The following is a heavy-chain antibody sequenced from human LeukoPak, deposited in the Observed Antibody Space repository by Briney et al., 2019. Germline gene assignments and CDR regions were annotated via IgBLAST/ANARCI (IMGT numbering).Heavy chain of an antibody. Sequence: PSETLSLTCTVSGGSISSYYWSWIRRPAGKGLEWIGRIYTSGSTNYNPSLKSRVTMSVDTSKNQFSLKLSSVTAADTAVYYCGREYYDFWSGYSNAFDIWGQGTMVTVSS. V-gene: IGHV4-4*07. CDR2: IYTSGST. CDR1: GGSISSYY. CDR3: GREYYDFWSGYSNAFDI. D-gene: IGHD3-3*01. J-gene: IGHJ3*02.